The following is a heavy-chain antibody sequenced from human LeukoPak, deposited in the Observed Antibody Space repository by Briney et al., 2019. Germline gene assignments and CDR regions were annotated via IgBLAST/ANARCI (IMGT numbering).Heavy chain of an antibody. Sequence: GGSLRLSCAASGFTFSSYGMHWVRQAPGKGLEWVAVISSDGSNKYYADSVKGRFTISRGNSKNTLYLQMNSLRTEDTAVYYCAKENYYDSSGYIDYWGQGTLVTVSS. CDR2: ISSDGSNK. V-gene: IGHV3-30*18. J-gene: IGHJ4*02. D-gene: IGHD3-22*01. CDR1: GFTFSSYG. CDR3: AKENYYDSSGYIDY.